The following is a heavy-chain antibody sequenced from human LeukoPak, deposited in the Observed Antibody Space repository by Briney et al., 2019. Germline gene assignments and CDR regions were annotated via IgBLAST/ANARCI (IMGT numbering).Heavy chain of an antibody. CDR2: INHSGST. D-gene: IGHD3-10*01. Sequence: SETLSLTCTVSGGSISSGGYYWSWIRQPPGKGLEWIGEINHSGSTNYNPSLKSRVTISVDTSKNQFSLKLSPVTAADTAVYYCARGFKPDRGVISHWGQGTLVTVSS. V-gene: IGHV4-39*07. J-gene: IGHJ4*02. CDR3: ARGFKPDRGVISH. CDR1: GGSISSGGYY.